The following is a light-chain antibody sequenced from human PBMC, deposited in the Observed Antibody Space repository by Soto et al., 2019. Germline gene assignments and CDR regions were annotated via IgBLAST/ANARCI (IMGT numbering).Light chain of an antibody. CDR2: GNS. CDR1: SSNIGAGYD. V-gene: IGLV1-40*01. CDR3: QSYDSSLSGSVL. Sequence: QSVLTQPPSVSGAPGQRVTISCTGSSSNIGAGYDGHWYQQLPGTAPKLLIFGNSNRPSGVPDRFSGSKSGTSASLAITGLLAEDEADYYCQSYDSSLSGSVLFGGGTKLTVL. J-gene: IGLJ2*01.